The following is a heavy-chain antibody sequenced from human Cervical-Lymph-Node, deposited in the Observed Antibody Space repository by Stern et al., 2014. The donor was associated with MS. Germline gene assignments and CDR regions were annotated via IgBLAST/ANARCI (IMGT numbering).Heavy chain of an antibody. D-gene: IGHD3-3*01. V-gene: IGHV4-31*01. CDR2: IYYSRST. J-gene: IGHJ4*02. Sequence: VQLVESGPGLVKPSQTLSLTCTVSGGSISSGGYYWSRIRQHPGKGLEWIGYIYYSRSTYYNPSLKSLVTISVDTSKNQFSLKLSSVTAADTAVYYCARVSYDFWSGYYVFDYWGQGTLVTVSS. CDR1: GGSISSGGYY. CDR3: ARVSYDFWSGYYVFDY.